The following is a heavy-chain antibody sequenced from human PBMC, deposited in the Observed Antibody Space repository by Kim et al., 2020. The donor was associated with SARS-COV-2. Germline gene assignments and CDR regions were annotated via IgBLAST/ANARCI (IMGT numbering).Heavy chain of an antibody. V-gene: IGHV3-30*18. CDR2: ISYDGSNK. CDR3: AKDRRRGSGGFRFDY. D-gene: IGHD3-16*01. J-gene: IGHJ4*01. CDR1: GFTFSSYG. Sequence: GGSLRLSCAASGFTFSSYGMHWVRQAPGKGLEWVAVISYDGSNKYYADSVKGRFTISRDNSKNTLYLQMNSLRAEDTAVYYCAKDRRRGSGGFRFDYWG.